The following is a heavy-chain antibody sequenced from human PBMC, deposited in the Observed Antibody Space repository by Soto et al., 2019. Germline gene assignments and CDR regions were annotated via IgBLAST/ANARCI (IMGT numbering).Heavy chain of an antibody. CDR2: INPSGGST. D-gene: IGHD2-21*01. CDR1: GYTFTNYY. CDR3: ARDIVGKQLTRADVFDI. Sequence: ASVKVSCKASGYTFTNYYIHWVRQAPGEGLEWMGIINPSGGSTSYTQKFQGRVTMTRDTSTSTVHMELSSLRSEDTAMYYCARDIVGKQLTRADVFDIRGQGTMV. V-gene: IGHV1-46*01. J-gene: IGHJ3*02.